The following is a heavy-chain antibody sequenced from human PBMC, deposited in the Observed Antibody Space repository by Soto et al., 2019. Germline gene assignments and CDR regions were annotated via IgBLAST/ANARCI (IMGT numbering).Heavy chain of an antibody. J-gene: IGHJ4*01. CDR1: GFTFSSYG. CDR3: AKAQGFDY. V-gene: IGHV3-30*18. CDR2: ISYDGSNK. Sequence: QVQLVESGGGVVQPGRSLRLYCAASGFTFSSYGMHWVRPAPGKGLEWVAVISYDGSNKYYADSVKGRFTISRDNSKNTLYLQMNSLRAEDTAVYYCAKAQGFDYWGQGTLVTVSS.